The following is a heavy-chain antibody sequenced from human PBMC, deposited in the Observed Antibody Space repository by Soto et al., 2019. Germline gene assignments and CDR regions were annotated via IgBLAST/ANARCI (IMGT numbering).Heavy chain of an antibody. CDR2: ISGRGGNT. CDR1: GFTFSDYA. V-gene: IGHV3-23*01. D-gene: IGHD3-10*01. CDR3: AKDLTGIGALDM. Sequence: EVQLLESGGGLVQPGGSLRLSCAASGFTFSDYAMSWVRQSPGKGLQWVSAISGRGGNTYYLDSVKGRFIISRDNSKNTLSLQMTSLRAEDTSVYYCAKDLTGIGALDMWGHGTMVTVSS. J-gene: IGHJ3*02.